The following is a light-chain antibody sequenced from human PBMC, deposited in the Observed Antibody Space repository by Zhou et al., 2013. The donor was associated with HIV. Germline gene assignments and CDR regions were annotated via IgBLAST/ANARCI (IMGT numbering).Light chain of an antibody. Sequence: DIQMTQSPASLSASVGDRVTITCRASEDISNYLAWFQQKPGKVPKSLIYAASSLQGGVPSNFSGSGSGTDFTLTINSLQPEDFATYYCQQYKTHPRTFGQGTKVEIK. CDR3: QQYKTHPRT. V-gene: IGKV1-16*02. CDR2: AAS. CDR1: EDISNY. J-gene: IGKJ1*01.